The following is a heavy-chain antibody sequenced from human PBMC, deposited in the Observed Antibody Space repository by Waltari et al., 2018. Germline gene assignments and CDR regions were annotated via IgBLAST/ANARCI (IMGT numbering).Heavy chain of an antibody. CDR2: IHYCGAT. D-gene: IGHD2-21*01. Sequence: QVQLHQWGAGLLQPSETLSLTCAVPGEPFSGYFWSWLRQPPGKGLEWLGAIHYCGATNYRPSLKSRLSLSVDTTRKQFSMRLASVTAADTGMYFCARYGEVPPNYFFDFWGQGKLVTVSS. CDR1: GEPFSGYF. CDR3: ARYGEVPPNYFFDF. V-gene: IGHV4-34*01. J-gene: IGHJ4*01.